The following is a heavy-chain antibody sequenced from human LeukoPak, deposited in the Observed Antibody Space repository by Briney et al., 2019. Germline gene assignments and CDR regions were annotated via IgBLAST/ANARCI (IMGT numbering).Heavy chain of an antibody. D-gene: IGHD1-14*01. CDR2: INPNSGGT. Sequence: ASVKVSCKASGYTFTGYFMHWVRQAPGQGLEWMGWINPNSGGTNYAQKFQGRVTMTRDTSTGTVYMELSSLRSDDTAVYYCAREVPRTYYFDYWGQGTLVTVSS. V-gene: IGHV1-2*02. CDR3: AREVPRTYYFDY. CDR1: GYTFTGYF. J-gene: IGHJ4*02.